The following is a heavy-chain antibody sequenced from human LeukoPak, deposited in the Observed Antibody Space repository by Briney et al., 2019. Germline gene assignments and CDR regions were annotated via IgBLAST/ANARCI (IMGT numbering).Heavy chain of an antibody. CDR1: GYTFTSYA. CDR2: IIPILGIA. V-gene: IGHV1-69*04. Sequence: GASVKVSCKASGYTFTSYAISWVRQAPRQGLEWMGRIIPILGIANYAQKFQGRVTITADKSTSTAYMELSSLRSEDTAVYYCAGTYSSSRYNWFDPWGQGTLVTVSS. J-gene: IGHJ5*02. D-gene: IGHD6-13*01. CDR3: AGTYSSSRYNWFDP.